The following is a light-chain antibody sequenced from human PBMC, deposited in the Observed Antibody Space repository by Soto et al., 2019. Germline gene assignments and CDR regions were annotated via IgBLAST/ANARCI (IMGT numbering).Light chain of an antibody. Sequence: EIVLTQSPGTLSLSPGERATLSCRASQSVSSSYVAWYQQKPGQAPRLLFYGASSRATGIPDRFSGSGSGTDFTLTISRLEPEDFAVYYCQQYGSSPLTFAGGTTVEI. J-gene: IGKJ4*01. CDR3: QQYGSSPLT. CDR1: QSVSSSY. V-gene: IGKV3-20*01. CDR2: GAS.